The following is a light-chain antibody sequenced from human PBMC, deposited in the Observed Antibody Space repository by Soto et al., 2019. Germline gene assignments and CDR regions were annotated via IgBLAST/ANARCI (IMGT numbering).Light chain of an antibody. CDR2: EVS. CDR1: SSDVGNYNL. J-gene: IGLJ2*01. V-gene: IGLV2-23*02. CDR3: CSYAGITSVV. Sequence: QSALTQPASVSGSPGQSITISCTGTSSDVGNYNLVSWYQHHPGKAPKFMIYEVSKRPSGVSNRFSGSKSGNTASLTISGXXXXXEADYYCCSYAGITSVVFGGGTKVTVL.